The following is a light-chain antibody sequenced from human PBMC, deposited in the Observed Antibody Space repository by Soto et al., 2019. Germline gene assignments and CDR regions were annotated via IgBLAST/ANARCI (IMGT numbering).Light chain of an antibody. J-gene: IGLJ2*01. CDR1: NLGTKG. CDR3: QVWDTSSAVV. Sequence: SYELTQPPSVSVAPGQTVSITCGGNNLGTKGVHWYQQKSGQAPVVVVYDDTDRPSGIPERFSGSNSGNTATLSISRVEAGDEADYYCQVWDTSSAVVFGGGTKLTVL. CDR2: DDT. V-gene: IGLV3-21*02.